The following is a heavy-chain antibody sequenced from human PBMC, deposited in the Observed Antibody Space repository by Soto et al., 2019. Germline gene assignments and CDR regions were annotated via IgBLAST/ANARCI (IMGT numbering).Heavy chain of an antibody. CDR1: GFTFSSYS. Sequence: GGSLRLSCAASGFTFSSYSMNWVRQAPGKGLEWVSSISSSSSYIYYADSVKGRFTISRDNAKNSLYLQMKSRRAEDTAVYYCERETVWSGYNWFDPWGQGTLGTVSS. D-gene: IGHD3-3*01. CDR3: ERETVWSGYNWFDP. CDR2: ISSSSSYI. V-gene: IGHV3-21*01. J-gene: IGHJ5*02.